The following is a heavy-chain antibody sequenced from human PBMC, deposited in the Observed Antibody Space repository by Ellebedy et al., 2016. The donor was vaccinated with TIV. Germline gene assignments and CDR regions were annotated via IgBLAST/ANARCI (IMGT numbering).Heavy chain of an antibody. CDR2: IYYSGST. J-gene: IGHJ6*03. CDR1: GGSISSYY. CDR3: ARGKRAKIYYYYYMDV. Sequence: SETLSLXXTVSGGSISSYYWSWIRQPPGKGLEWIGYIYYSGSTNYNPSLKSRVTISVDTSKNQFSLKLSSVTAADTAVYYCARGKRAKIYYYYYMDVWGKGTTVTVSS. V-gene: IGHV4-59*13.